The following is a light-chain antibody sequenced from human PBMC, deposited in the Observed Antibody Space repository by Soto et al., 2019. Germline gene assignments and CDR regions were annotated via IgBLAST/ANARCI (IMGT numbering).Light chain of an antibody. Sequence: QSALTQPASVSGSPGQSITISCTGTGGDVGSYNLVSWYQQHPGKAPKLMIYEGSKWPSGVSNRFSGSKSGNTASLTISGLQAEDEADYYCSSYAGGSTRVFGGGTKLTVL. CDR3: SSYAGGSTRV. J-gene: IGLJ3*02. CDR1: GGDVGSYNL. V-gene: IGLV2-23*01. CDR2: EGS.